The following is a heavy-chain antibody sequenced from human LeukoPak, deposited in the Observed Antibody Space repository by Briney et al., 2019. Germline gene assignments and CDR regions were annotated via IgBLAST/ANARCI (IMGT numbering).Heavy chain of an antibody. CDR3: AKAFNDYGDLDAFDI. V-gene: IGHV3-11*01. CDR2: ISSSGSTI. J-gene: IGHJ3*02. CDR1: GFTFSDSY. D-gene: IGHD4-17*01. Sequence: KPGGSLRLSCAASGFTFSDSYMTWIRQAPGKGLEWVSYISSSGSTIYYADSVKGRFTISRDNSKNTLYLQMNSLRAGDTAVYYCAKAFNDYGDLDAFDIWGQGTMVTVSS.